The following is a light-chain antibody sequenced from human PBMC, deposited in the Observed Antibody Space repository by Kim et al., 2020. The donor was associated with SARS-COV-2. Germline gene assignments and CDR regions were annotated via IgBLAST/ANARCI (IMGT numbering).Light chain of an antibody. Sequence: EIVLTQSPGTLSLSPGERATLSCRASQSVSTNSLAWYQQKPGQAPRLLIYGASNRATGIPERVSGSGSGTDFTLTISRLEPEDFAVYYCLQYGSSVHTFGQGTKVDIK. CDR1: QSVSTNS. CDR3: LQYGSSVHT. CDR2: GAS. V-gene: IGKV3-20*01. J-gene: IGKJ1*01.